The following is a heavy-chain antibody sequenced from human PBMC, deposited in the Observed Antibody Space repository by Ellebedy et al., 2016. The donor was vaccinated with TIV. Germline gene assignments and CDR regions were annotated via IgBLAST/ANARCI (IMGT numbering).Heavy chain of an antibody. Sequence: GGSLRLXXAASGFTFATFGMHWVRQAPGKGLEWVAVISSRETTKYYSESVEGRFSVSRDNSKNTVYLQMTSLRAEDTAVYYCAKDMLREQLAGKDYWGQGTLVTVSS. CDR1: GFTFATFG. V-gene: IGHV3-30*18. CDR3: AKDMLREQLAGKDY. J-gene: IGHJ4*02. CDR2: ISSRETTK. D-gene: IGHD6-6*01.